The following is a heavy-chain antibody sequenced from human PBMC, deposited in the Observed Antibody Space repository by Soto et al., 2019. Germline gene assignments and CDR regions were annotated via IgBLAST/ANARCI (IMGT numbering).Heavy chain of an antibody. CDR1: GYTFTSYY. CDR2: INPSGGST. D-gene: IGHD4-17*01. CDR3: AKMTTVTTGPAYYYGMDV. V-gene: IGHV1-46*01. J-gene: IGHJ6*02. Sequence: QVQLVQSGAEVKKPGASVKVSCKASGYTFTSYYMHWVRQAPGQGLEWMGIINPSGGSTSYAQKFQGRATMTRDTSTSTVYMELSSLRSEDTAVYYCAKMTTVTTGPAYYYGMDVWGQGTTVTVSS.